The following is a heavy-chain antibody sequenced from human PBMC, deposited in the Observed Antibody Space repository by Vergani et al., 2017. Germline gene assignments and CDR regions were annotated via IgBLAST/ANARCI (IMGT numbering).Heavy chain of an antibody. Sequence: VQLVESGGGVVQPGTSLRLSCAASGFTFDDYAMHWVRQAPGKGLEWVSLISWDGGSTYYADSVKGRFTISRDNSKRTLYVQMNSLRVEDTAVYYCAKVMYDAWFDPWGQGTLVTVSS. D-gene: IGHD3-3*01. CDR3: AKVMYDAWFDP. V-gene: IGHV3-43D*03. CDR2: ISWDGGST. J-gene: IGHJ5*02. CDR1: GFTFDDYA.